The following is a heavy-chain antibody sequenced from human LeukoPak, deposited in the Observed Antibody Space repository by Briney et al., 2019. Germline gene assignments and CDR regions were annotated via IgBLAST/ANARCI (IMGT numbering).Heavy chain of an antibody. CDR2: ISSDGSNE. CDR1: GFTFSTYG. J-gene: IGHJ4*02. Sequence: PAGGSLRLSCVASGFTFSTYGMHWVRRAPGKGLEWVAVISSDGSNEYYADSVKGRFTISRDISKNTLYLQMNSLRAEDTAVYYCARDRTFHPFDYWGQGTLVTVSS. CDR3: ARDRTFHPFDY. D-gene: IGHD2/OR15-2a*01. V-gene: IGHV3-30*03.